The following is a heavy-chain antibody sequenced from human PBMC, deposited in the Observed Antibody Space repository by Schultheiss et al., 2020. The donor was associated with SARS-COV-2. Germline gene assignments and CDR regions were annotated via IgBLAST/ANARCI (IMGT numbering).Heavy chain of an antibody. CDR2: ISSSGSTI. D-gene: IGHD4-17*01. J-gene: IGHJ4*02. CDR1: GFTFSDYY. V-gene: IGHV3-11*01. CDR3: ARVIGDFVDDYGDYVLDY. Sequence: GESLKISCAASGFTFSDYYMSWIRQAPGKGLEWVSYISSSGSTIYYADSVKGRFTISRDNAKNSLYLQMNSLRAEDTAVYYCARVIGDFVDDYGDYVLDYWGQGTLVTVSS.